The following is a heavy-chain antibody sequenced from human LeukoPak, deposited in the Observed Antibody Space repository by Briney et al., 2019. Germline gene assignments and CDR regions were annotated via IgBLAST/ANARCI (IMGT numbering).Heavy chain of an antibody. D-gene: IGHD6-13*01. V-gene: IGHV3-74*01. CDR1: GFTFGSPW. J-gene: IGHJ4*02. CDR3: ARGTAGYHSSHFDY. CDR2: INSDGSAT. Sequence: GGSLRLSCAASGFTFGSPWMHWVRQAPGKGLVWVSRINSDGSATAYADSVKGRFTISRDNAENTLYLQMNSLRAEDTAVYYCARGTAGYHSSHFDYWGQGTLVTVSS.